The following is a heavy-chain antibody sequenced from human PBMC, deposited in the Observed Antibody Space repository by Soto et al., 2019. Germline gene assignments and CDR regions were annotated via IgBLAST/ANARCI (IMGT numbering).Heavy chain of an antibody. D-gene: IGHD6-19*01. CDR2: IWYDGSNK. V-gene: IGHV3-33*01. CDR3: ERDLLRYSSGWYYFDY. CDR1: GFTFSSYG. J-gene: IGHJ4*02. Sequence: QVQLVESGGGVVQPGRSLRLSCAASGFTFSSYGMHWVRQAPGKGLEWVAVIWYDGSNKYYADSVKGRFTISRDNSKNTLYLQMNSLRAEDTAVYYCERDLLRYSSGWYYFDYWGQGTLVTVSS.